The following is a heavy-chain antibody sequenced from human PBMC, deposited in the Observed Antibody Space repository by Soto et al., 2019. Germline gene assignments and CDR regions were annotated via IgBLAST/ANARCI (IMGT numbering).Heavy chain of an antibody. CDR3: ARGAHARIFVVVPAAMPAGRYYYYYMDV. D-gene: IGHD2-2*01. CDR2: ISTYNGNT. CDR1: GYTFTSYG. J-gene: IGHJ6*03. V-gene: IGHV1-18*01. Sequence: ASVKVSCKASGYTFTSYGISWVRQAPGQGLEWMGWISTYNGNTNYAQKLQGRVTMTTDTSTSTAYMELRSLRSDDTAVYYCARGAHARIFVVVPAAMPAGRYYYYYMDVWGKGTTVTVSS.